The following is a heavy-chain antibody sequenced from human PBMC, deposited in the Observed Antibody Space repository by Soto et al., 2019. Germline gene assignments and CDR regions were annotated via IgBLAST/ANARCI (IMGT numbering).Heavy chain of an antibody. V-gene: IGHV1-69*08. Sequence: QVQLVQSGAEVKKPGSSVKVSCKASGGTFSSYTISWVRQAPGQGLEWMGRIIPILGIANYAQKFQGRVPITADKSTSTAYMELSSLRSEDTAVYYCARELSYSSSSACDYWGQGTLVTVSS. CDR3: ARELSYSSSSACDY. D-gene: IGHD6-6*01. J-gene: IGHJ4*02. CDR1: GGTFSSYT. CDR2: IIPILGIA.